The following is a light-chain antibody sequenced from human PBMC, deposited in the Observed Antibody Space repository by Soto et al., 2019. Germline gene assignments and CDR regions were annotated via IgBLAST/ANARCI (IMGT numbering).Light chain of an antibody. CDR1: QSVRSN. J-gene: IGKJ1*01. Sequence: EIVMTQSPATLSVSPWDRVTLSCRASQSVRSNSAWYQQKPGQSPRLLISGASTREAGIPGRFSGSGSGTEFTLIISSLQSEDFAIYYCQQYNNWPPWTFGQGTKVDIK. CDR2: GAS. V-gene: IGKV3-15*01. CDR3: QQYNNWPPWT.